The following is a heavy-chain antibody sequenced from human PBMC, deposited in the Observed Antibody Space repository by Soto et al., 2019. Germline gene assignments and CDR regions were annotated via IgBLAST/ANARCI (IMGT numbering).Heavy chain of an antibody. J-gene: IGHJ6*02. CDR2: INPSGGST. D-gene: IGHD1-26*01. Sequence: QVQLVQSGAEVKKPGASVKVSCKASGYTFTSYYMHWVRQAPGQGLEWMGIINPSGGSTSYAQKFPGRVTMTRDTSTSTVYMELSSLRSEDTAVYYWARGGGELLPAYYYYGMDVWGQGTTVTVSS. CDR3: ARGGGELLPAYYYYGMDV. CDR1: GYTFTSYY. V-gene: IGHV1-46*01.